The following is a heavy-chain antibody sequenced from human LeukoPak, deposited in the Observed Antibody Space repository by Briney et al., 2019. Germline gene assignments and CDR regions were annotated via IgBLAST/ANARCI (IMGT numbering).Heavy chain of an antibody. CDR2: IYPSAGYA. D-gene: IGHD3-16*01. CDR3: VREKEGLPFDY. CDR1: GYIFTSYY. Sequence: ASVNVPCKASGYIFTSYYIHWVRQAPGQGLEWMGIIYPSAGYANYAQTFQGRVTMAMDTSTSTVDMELSSLRSEDTAVYYCVREKEGLPFDYWGQGTLVTVSS. J-gene: IGHJ4*02. V-gene: IGHV1-46*01.